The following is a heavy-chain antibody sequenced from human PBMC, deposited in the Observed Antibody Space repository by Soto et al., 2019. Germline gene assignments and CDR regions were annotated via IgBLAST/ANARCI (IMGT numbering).Heavy chain of an antibody. Sequence: PGGSLRLSCAASGVTFSSYAMSWVRQAPGKGLEWVSAISGSGGSTYYADSVKGRFTISRDNSKNTLYLQMNSLRAEDTAVYYCAKDLTTMVYAIYFDYWGQGTLVTVSS. CDR1: GVTFSSYA. J-gene: IGHJ4*02. V-gene: IGHV3-23*01. D-gene: IGHD2-8*01. CDR3: AKDLTTMVYAIYFDY. CDR2: ISGSGGST.